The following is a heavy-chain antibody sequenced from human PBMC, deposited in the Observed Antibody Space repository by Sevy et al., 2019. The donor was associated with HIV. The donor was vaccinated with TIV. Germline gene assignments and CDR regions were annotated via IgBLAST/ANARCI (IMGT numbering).Heavy chain of an antibody. D-gene: IGHD2-2*01. CDR2: IYPGDSDT. CDR3: ASSAAKGARYYYYGMDV. Sequence: GESLKISCKGSGYSFTSYWIGWVRQMPGKGLEWMGIIYPGDSDTRYSPSFQGQVTISADKSISTAYLQWSSLTASDTAMYYCASSAAKGARYYYYGMDVWGQGTTVTVSS. V-gene: IGHV5-51*01. J-gene: IGHJ6*02. CDR1: GYSFTSYW.